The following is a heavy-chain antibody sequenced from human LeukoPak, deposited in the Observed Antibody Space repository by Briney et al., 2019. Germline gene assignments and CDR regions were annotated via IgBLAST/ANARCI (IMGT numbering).Heavy chain of an antibody. V-gene: IGHV3-23*01. CDR2: ISGSGEYT. Sequence: PGGSLRLSCAASGFTFSNYAMNWVRQAPGKGLEWVSGISGSGEYTYYADSVKGRFTISRDNSNDTLYLQMSGLRAEDTAVYYCVRDQGRPGDYWGQGTLVTVSS. CDR1: GFTFSNYA. CDR3: VRDQGRPGDY. D-gene: IGHD2-2*01. J-gene: IGHJ4*02.